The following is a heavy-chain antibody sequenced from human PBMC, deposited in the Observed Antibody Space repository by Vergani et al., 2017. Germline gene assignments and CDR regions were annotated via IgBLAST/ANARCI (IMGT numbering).Heavy chain of an antibody. CDR3: ARDQPPDNWNYAGWFDP. V-gene: IGHV1-69*09. CDR2: IRPILGIA. J-gene: IGHJ5*02. CDR1: GYTFTGYY. Sequence: QVQLVQSGAEVKKPGASVKVSCKASGYTFTGYYMHWVRQAPGHGLEWMGRIRPILGIANYAQKFQGRVTITADKSTSTAYMELSSLRSEDTAVYYCARDQPPDNWNYAGWFDPWGQGTLVTVSS. D-gene: IGHD1-7*01.